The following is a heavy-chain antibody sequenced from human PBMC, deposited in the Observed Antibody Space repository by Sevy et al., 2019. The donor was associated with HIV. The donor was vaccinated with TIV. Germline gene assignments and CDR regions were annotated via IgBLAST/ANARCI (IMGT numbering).Heavy chain of an antibody. V-gene: IGHV3-21*03. CDR3: AGDGGFIVRASSDY. Sequence: GGSLRLSCEASGFSFSDYTMTWVRQAPGKGLEWVSSMSSSITYTYYADSLKGRFTISRDNAKSSLYLQMNSLRAEDTGVYYCAGDGGFIVRASSDYWGQGTLVTVSS. D-gene: IGHD1-26*01. CDR1: GFSFSDYT. J-gene: IGHJ4*02. CDR2: MSSSITYT.